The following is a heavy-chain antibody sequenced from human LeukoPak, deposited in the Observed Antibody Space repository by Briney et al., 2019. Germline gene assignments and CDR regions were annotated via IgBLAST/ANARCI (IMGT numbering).Heavy chain of an antibody. Sequence: GGSLRLSYAASGFTFSSYDMHWVRQATGKGLEWVSAIGTAGDTYYPGSVKGRFTISRENAKNSLYLQMNSLRAGDTAVNYCARQAYYYDSSGYPNYYGMDVWGQGTTVTVSS. V-gene: IGHV3-13*01. CDR3: ARQAYYYDSSGYPNYYGMDV. CDR2: IGTAGDT. D-gene: IGHD3-22*01. CDR1: GFTFSSYD. J-gene: IGHJ6*02.